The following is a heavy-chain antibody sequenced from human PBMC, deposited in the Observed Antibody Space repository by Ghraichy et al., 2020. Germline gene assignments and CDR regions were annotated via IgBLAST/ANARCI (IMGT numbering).Heavy chain of an antibody. CDR1: GLTFSTYS. CDR3: ARGRAVAGSYYFDY. D-gene: IGHD6-19*01. J-gene: IGHJ4*02. V-gene: IGHV3-21*06. CDR2: ISSSSTYI. Sequence: GESLNISCAASGLTFSTYSMNWVRQAPGKGLEWISSISSSSTYISYADSVKGRFTISRDNSKNSMYLQINSLRVEDTAMYYCARGRAVAGSYYFDYWGLGTLVTVSS.